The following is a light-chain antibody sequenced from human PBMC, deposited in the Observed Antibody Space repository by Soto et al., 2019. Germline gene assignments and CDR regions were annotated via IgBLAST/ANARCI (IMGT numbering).Light chain of an antibody. CDR1: QTILYSSNNKNY. Sequence: DIVMTQSPDSLAVSLGERVTINCKSSQTILYSSNNKNYLAWYQQKPGQPPRLLFYWASTRESGVPDRFTGSGSGTDFTLTVSGLQAEDVAVYYCQQYYTTPYTFGQGTKLEIK. CDR2: WAS. J-gene: IGKJ2*01. CDR3: QQYYTTPYT. V-gene: IGKV4-1*01.